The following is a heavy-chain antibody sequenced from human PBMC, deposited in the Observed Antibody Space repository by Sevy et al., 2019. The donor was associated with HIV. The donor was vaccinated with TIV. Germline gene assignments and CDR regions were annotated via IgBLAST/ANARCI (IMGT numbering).Heavy chain of an antibody. V-gene: IGHV3-23*01. CDR3: ARERSCGGDCYYFDY. CDR2: LIENGVDT. D-gene: IGHD2-21*02. J-gene: IGHJ4*02. CDR1: GFTFNNYA. Sequence: GGSLRLSCAASGFTFNNYAMSWVRQPPGKGLEWVSGLIENGVDTYYSDSVRGRFTISRDNSKNTLYLQMNSLRAEDTALYYCARERSCGGDCYYFDYWGQGTLVTVSS.